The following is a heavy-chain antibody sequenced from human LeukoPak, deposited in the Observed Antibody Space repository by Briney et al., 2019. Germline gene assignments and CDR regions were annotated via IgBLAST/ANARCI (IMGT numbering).Heavy chain of an antibody. Sequence: SETLSLTCTVSGGSIRSSSYYWGWIRQPPGKGLQWIGFIYSSGSTNYNPSLKSRVTISLDTSKNQFSLRVSSVTSADTAVYYCARGNSGYDYAFDIWGQGTMVTVSS. J-gene: IGHJ3*02. D-gene: IGHD5-12*01. CDR1: GGSIRSSSYY. CDR2: IYSSGST. V-gene: IGHV4-61*05. CDR3: ARGNSGYDYAFDI.